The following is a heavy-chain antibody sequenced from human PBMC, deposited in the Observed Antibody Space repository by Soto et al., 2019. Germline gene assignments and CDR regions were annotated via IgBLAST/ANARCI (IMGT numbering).Heavy chain of an antibody. J-gene: IGHJ5*02. Sequence: PSETLSLTCTVSGGSISSYYWSWIRQPPGKGLEWIGYIHYSGITNYNPSLKSRVTLSLDTSTNEVSLSLASVTAADAAVYFCARFSPPRKSYDSNPGWFDPWGQGILVTVSS. D-gene: IGHD3-22*01. CDR1: GGSISSYY. V-gene: IGHV4-59*01. CDR2: IHYSGIT. CDR3: ARFSPPRKSYDSNPGWFDP.